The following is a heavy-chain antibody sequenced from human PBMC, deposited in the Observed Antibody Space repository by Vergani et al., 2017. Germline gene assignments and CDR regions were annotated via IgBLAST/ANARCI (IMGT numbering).Heavy chain of an antibody. V-gene: IGHV3-30*02. Sequence: VQLVESGGGVVQPGRSLRLSCAASGFSFSSFGFHWVRQAPGKGLEWVAFIHYDGSHEYYIDSAKGRFTISRDNSKNTMFLQMNNLRAEDTAVYYCAKDNVPGYYDSSGYCDYWGQGTLVTVSS. CDR2: IHYDGSHE. CDR3: AKDNVPGYYDSSGYCDY. CDR1: GFSFSSFG. J-gene: IGHJ4*02. D-gene: IGHD3-22*01.